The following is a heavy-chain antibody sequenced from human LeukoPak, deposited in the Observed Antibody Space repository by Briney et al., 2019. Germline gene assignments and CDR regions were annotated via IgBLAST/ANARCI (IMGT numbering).Heavy chain of an antibody. CDR1: GFTFSHYW. J-gene: IGHJ4*02. V-gene: IGHV3-7*01. Sequence: GSLRLSCVASGFTFSHYWMTWVRQAPGKGLERVANINQEGSEKNYVDSVKGRFTISRDNAKNSLYLQMSSLRAEDTAVYYCAVNLPFDYWGQGTLVTVSS. CDR3: AVNLPFDY. CDR2: INQEGSEK.